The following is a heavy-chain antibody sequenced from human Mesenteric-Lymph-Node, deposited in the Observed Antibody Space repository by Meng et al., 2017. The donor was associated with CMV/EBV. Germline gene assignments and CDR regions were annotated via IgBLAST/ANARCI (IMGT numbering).Heavy chain of an antibody. V-gene: IGHV3-48*04. CDR2: ISSTGSNI. D-gene: IGHD3-3*01. J-gene: IGHJ4*02. CDR1: GFTFSSYS. Sequence: GESLKISCAASGFTFSSYSMNWVRQAPGKGLEWVSYISSTGSNIYYADSVKGRFTISRDNAKNSLYLQMNSLRAEDTAVYYCARGSYYDFWSGYYQWGQGTLVTVSS. CDR3: ARGSYYDFWSGYYQ.